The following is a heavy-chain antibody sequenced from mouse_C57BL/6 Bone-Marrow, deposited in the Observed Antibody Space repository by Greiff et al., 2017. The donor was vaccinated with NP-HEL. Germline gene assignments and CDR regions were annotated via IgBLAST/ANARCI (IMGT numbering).Heavy chain of an antibody. Sequence: EVQLQQSGTVLARPGASVKMSCKTSGYTFTSYWMHWVKQRPGQGLEWIGAIYPGNSDTSYNQKFKGKAKLPAVTSARAAYMELSSLTNEDSAVYYCTRAGVYWGQGTSVTVSS. V-gene: IGHV1-5*01. J-gene: IGHJ4*01. CDR2: IYPGNSDT. CDR3: TRAGVY. CDR1: GYTFTSYW.